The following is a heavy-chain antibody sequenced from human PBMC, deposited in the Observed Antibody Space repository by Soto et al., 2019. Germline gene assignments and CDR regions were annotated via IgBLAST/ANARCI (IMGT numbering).Heavy chain of an antibody. Sequence: ASVKVSCKASGYIFTSYGISWVRQAPGQGLEWMGWISVYNGNTNYAQNLQGRVTMTTDTSTSTAYMELRSLRSDDTAVYYCARDSLTYYDVLTGYLPPPGHWG. CDR1: GYIFTSYG. V-gene: IGHV1-18*01. D-gene: IGHD3-9*01. CDR3: ARDSLTYYDVLTGYLPPPGH. J-gene: IGHJ1*01. CDR2: ISVYNGNT.